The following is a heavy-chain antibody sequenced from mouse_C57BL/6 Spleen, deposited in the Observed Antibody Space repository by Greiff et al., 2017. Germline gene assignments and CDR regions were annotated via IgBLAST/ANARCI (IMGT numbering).Heavy chain of an antibody. CDR1: GYTFTDYY. J-gene: IGHJ4*01. Sequence: LVESGPELVKPGASVKISCKASGYTFTDYYINWVKQRPGQGLEWIGWIFPGSGSTYYNEKFKGKATLTVDKSSSTAYMLLSSLTSEDSAVYFCARGLYYYGSNYAIDYWGQGTSVTVSS. D-gene: IGHD1-1*01. CDR2: IFPGSGST. CDR3: ARGLYYYGSNYAIDY. V-gene: IGHV1-75*01.